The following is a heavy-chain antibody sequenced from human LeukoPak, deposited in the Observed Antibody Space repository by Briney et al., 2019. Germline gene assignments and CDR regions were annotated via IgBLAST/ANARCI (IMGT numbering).Heavy chain of an antibody. CDR3: ARQPDY. CDR2: ISGTGGST. D-gene: IGHD1-1*01. J-gene: IGHJ4*02. V-gene: IGHV3-23*01. CDR1: GFTFSSYA. Sequence: GGSLRLSCAASGFTFSSYAVSWVVQSPGKGLEWVSAISGTGGSTYYADSVKGRFTISRDNAKNTLYLQMNSLRAEDTAVYYCARQPDYWGQGTLVTVSS.